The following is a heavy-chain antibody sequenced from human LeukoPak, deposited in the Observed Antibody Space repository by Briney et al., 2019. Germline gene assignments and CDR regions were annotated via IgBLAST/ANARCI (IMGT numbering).Heavy chain of an antibody. CDR1: GYSFTSYW. CDR2: IYPCDSDT. Sequence: GESLKLSCKGSGYSFTSYWIGWVRQKPGKGLEWMGIIYPCDSDTRYSPSFQGQVTITADKSISTAYLQWSSLKASDTAMYYCARRDGYNMGAFDIWGQGTMVTVSS. CDR3: ARRDGYNMGAFDI. D-gene: IGHD5-24*01. J-gene: IGHJ3*02. V-gene: IGHV5-51*01.